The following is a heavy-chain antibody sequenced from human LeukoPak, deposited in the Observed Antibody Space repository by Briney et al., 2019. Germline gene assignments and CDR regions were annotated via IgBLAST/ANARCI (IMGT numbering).Heavy chain of an antibody. CDR2: IYYSGST. CDR3: ARCCSGGSCFPGY. CDR1: GDSISSSDYY. D-gene: IGHD2-15*01. J-gene: IGHJ4*02. V-gene: IGHV4-39*01. Sequence: SETLSLTCAVSGDSISSSDYYWGWIRQPPGKGLEWIGSIYYSGSTYYNPSLKSRVTISVDTSKNQFSLKLSSVTAADTAVYYCARCCSGGSCFPGYWGQGTLVTVSS.